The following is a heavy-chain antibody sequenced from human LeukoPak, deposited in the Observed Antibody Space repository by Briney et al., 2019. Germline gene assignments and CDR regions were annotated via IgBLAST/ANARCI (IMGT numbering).Heavy chain of an antibody. D-gene: IGHD3-10*01. CDR3: ARRGYGSGSYSDY. J-gene: IGHJ4*02. CDR1: GYTFTGYY. CDR2: INPHSGVT. Sequence: ASVKVSCKASGYTFTGYYMYWVRQAPGQGLEWMGWINPHSGVTNSAQKFQGRVTLTRDTSISTAYMELSRLRSDDSAVYYCARRGYGSGSYSDYWGQGTLATVSS. V-gene: IGHV1-2*02.